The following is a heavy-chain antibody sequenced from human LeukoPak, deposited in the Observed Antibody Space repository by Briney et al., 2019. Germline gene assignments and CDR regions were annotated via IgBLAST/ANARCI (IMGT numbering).Heavy chain of an antibody. Sequence: PGGSLRLSCSASGFTFSYYAMHWVRQAPGKGLEYVSAISSDGRTTYYADSVKGRFAISRDNSKNTLYLQMNSLRAEDTAVYYCAKVGFSEMEWLLYSDNWGQGTVVIVSS. CDR2: ISSDGRTT. CDR1: GFTFSYYA. CDR3: AKVGFSEMEWLLYSDN. J-gene: IGHJ4*02. V-gene: IGHV3-64*04. D-gene: IGHD3-3*01.